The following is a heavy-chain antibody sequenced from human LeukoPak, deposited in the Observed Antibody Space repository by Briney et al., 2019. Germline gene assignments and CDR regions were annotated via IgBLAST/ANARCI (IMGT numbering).Heavy chain of an antibody. D-gene: IGHD6-13*01. CDR3: AKDILAAGLFFDY. J-gene: IGHJ4*02. CDR1: GFIFSDYY. CDR2: ISNKGSSNTT. Sequence: GGSLTLSCAASGFIFSDYYMGWVRQAPGKGLEWVSYISNKGSSNTTYYADSVKGRFTISRDDAQNPLYLQMNSLRADDTAVYYCAKDILAAGLFFDYWGQGILVTVSS. V-gene: IGHV3-11*01.